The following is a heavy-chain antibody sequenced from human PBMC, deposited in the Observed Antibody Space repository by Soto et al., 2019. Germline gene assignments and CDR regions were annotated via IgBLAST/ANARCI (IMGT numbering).Heavy chain of an antibody. J-gene: IGHJ4*02. D-gene: IGHD3-9*01. V-gene: IGHV3-53*04. CDR3: ARVLRYLDSYSFDY. Sequence: EVQLVESGGGLVQPGGSLRLSCAASGFTVSSNYMSWVRQAPGKGLEWVSVIYSGGSTYYADSVKGRFTISRHHSKNTLYLQMNSLRAEDTVVYYCARVLRYLDSYSFDYWGQGPLVTLSS. CDR2: IYSGGST. CDR1: GFTVSSNY.